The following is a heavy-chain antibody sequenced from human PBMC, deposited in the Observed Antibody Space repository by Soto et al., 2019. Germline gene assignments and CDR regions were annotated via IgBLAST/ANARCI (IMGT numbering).Heavy chain of an antibody. D-gene: IGHD6-19*01. CDR3: ARVGSSGWSPDY. Sequence: NPSETLSLTCSVSGGSMSGHYWTWIRQSPGKGLEWIGYIFYSGSTNYNPSLKSRVTISVDTSENQFSLKMSSVTAADTAVYYCARVGSSGWSPDYWGRGTLVTVSS. V-gene: IGHV4-59*11. CDR1: GGSMSGHY. CDR2: IFYSGST. J-gene: IGHJ4*02.